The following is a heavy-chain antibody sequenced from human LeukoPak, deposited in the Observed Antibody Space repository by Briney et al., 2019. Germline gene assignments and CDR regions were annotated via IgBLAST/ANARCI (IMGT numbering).Heavy chain of an antibody. CDR1: GYTFSSHG. CDR3: AKVTVCYGCYFDY. CDR2: ISGAGDNT. V-gene: IGHV3-23*01. D-gene: IGHD3-16*01. Sequence: PGGSLRLSCAASGYTFSSHGMTWVRQAPGKGLEWVSTISGAGDNTNYAETVKGRFTISRDNSKNTVYLQMNSLRAEDTAIYYCAKVTVCYGCYFDYWGQGTLVTVSS. J-gene: IGHJ4*02.